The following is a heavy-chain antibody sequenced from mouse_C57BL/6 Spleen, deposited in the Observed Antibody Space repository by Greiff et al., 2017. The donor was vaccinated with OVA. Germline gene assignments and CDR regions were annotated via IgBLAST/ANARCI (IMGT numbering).Heavy chain of an antibody. CDR1: GYTFTSYG. J-gene: IGHJ3*01. V-gene: IGHV1-81*01. CDR2: IYPRSGNT. Sequence: VKLVESGAELARPGASVKLSCKASGYTFTSYGISWVKQRTGQGLEWIGEIYPRSGNTYYNEKFKGKATLTADKSSSTAYMELRSLTSEDSAVYFCARRGDYEEFAYWGQGTLVTVSA. CDR3: ARRGDYEEFAY. D-gene: IGHD2-4*01.